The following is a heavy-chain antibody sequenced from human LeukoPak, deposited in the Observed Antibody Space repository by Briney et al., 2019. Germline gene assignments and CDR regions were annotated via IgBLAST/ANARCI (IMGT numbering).Heavy chain of an antibody. CDR2: IYYSGST. Sequence: SETLSLTCTVSGGSISSSSYYWGWIRQPPGKGLEWIGSIYYSGSTYYNPSLKSRVTISVDTSKNQFSLKLSSVTAADTAVYYCARAFGYSYGYHYYYYGMDVWGQGTTVTVSS. CDR3: ARAFGYSYGYHYYYYGMDV. V-gene: IGHV4-39*01. J-gene: IGHJ6*02. D-gene: IGHD5-18*01. CDR1: GGSISSSSYY.